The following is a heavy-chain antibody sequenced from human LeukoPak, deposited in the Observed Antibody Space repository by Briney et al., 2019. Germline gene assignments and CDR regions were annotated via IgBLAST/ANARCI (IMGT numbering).Heavy chain of an antibody. CDR2: INHSGST. J-gene: IGHJ5*02. D-gene: IGHD2-2*01. V-gene: IGHV4-34*01. Sequence: SETLSLTCAVYGGSFSGYYWSWIRQPPGKGLEWIGEINHSGSTNYNPSLKSRVTISVDTSKNQFSLKLSSVTAADTAVYYCARRESRYCSSTSCYGSKLRHNWFDPWGQGTLVTVSS. CDR1: GGSFSGYY. CDR3: ARRESRYCSSTSCYGSKLRHNWFDP.